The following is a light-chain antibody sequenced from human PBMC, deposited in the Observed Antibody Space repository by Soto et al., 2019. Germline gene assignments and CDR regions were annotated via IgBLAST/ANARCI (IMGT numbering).Light chain of an antibody. V-gene: IGKV3-11*01. Sequence: EIVLTQSPATLSLSPGERATLSCRASQSVTWYLAWYQQKPGQAPRLLFYDATNRATGIPARFSGSGSGTDFTLTISSLEPEVFAVYYCQQRTNWLTFGGGTRVEI. CDR1: QSVTWY. CDR3: QQRTNWLT. CDR2: DAT. J-gene: IGKJ4*01.